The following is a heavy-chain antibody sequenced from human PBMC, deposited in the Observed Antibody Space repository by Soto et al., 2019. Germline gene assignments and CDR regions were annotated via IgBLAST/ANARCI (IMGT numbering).Heavy chain of an antibody. CDR2: INPSGGST. J-gene: IGHJ5*02. CDR1: GYTFAIYY. D-gene: IGHD6-13*01. Sequence: ASVKVSCKESGYTFAIYYMHWVRQAPGQGLEWMGIINPSGGSTSYAQKFQGRVTMTRDTSTSTVYMELSSLRSEDTAVYYCAKEQQLVLGWFEPWGQGTLVTVYS. V-gene: IGHV1-46*01. CDR3: AKEQQLVLGWFEP.